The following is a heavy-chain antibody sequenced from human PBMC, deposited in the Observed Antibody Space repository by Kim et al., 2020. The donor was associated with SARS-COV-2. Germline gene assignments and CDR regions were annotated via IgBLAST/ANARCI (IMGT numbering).Heavy chain of an antibody. CDR2: T. V-gene: IGHV4-4*01. J-gene: IGHJ6*02. CDR3: ARGDYYYGMDV. Sequence: TNYNPSLKSRVTISVDKSKNQFSLKLSSVTAADTAVYCCARGDYYYGMDVWGQGTTVTVSS.